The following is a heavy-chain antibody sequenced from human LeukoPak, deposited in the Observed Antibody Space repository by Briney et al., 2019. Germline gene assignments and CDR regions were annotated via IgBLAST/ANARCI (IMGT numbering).Heavy chain of an antibody. V-gene: IGHV3-43D*03. J-gene: IGHJ5*02. CDR2: ISWDGGST. CDR1: GFTFDAYA. D-gene: IGHD2-15*01. CDR3: AGSPNYCSGGSCYSVGWFDP. Sequence: PGGSLTLSCAASGFTFDAYAMHWVRQAPGKGREWVSLISWDGGSTYYADSVKGRFTISRDNSKNSLYLQMNSLRAEDTALYYCAGSPNYCSGGSCYSVGWFDPWGQGTLVTVSS.